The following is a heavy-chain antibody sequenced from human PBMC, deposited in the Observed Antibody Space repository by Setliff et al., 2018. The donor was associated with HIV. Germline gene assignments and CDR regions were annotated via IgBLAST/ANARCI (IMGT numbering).Heavy chain of an antibody. D-gene: IGHD3-16*01. Sequence: ASVKVSCKASGYTFTSYYMHWVRQAPGQGLEWMGVINPGGGSTTYAQKFQGRVTMTRDTPTSTVYMELSSLRSQDTAMYYCARGWGGQDSYYYGMDVWGQGTTVTVSS. CDR1: GYTFTSYY. V-gene: IGHV1-46*01. CDR2: INPGGGST. CDR3: ARGWGGQDSYYYGMDV. J-gene: IGHJ6*02.